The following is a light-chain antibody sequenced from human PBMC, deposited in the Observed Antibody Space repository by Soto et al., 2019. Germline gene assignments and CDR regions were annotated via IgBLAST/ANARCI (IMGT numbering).Light chain of an antibody. Sequence: DIVLTQSPGTLSLSPGERATLSCRPSQSVTSSYLAWYQQKPGQAPRLLIYGASSRATGIPDRFSGSGSGTDFPLTISRLEPEDFAVYYCQQHGSSPFAFCPGTKVDIK. CDR2: GAS. V-gene: IGKV3-20*01. CDR3: QQHGSSPFA. CDR1: QSVTSSY. J-gene: IGKJ3*01.